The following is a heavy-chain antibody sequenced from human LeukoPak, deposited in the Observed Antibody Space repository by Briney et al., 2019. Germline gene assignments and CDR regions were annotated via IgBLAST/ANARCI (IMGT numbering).Heavy chain of an antibody. CDR3: ARAFPAAGTFDY. CDR1: GYTFTGYY. CDR2: INPNSGGT. Sequence: ASVKVSCKASGYTFTGYYMHWVRQAPGQGLEWMGWINPNSGGTNYAQKFQGRSTMTRDTSISTAYMELSRLRSDDTAVYYCARAFPAAGTFDYWGQGTLVTVSS. D-gene: IGHD6-13*01. J-gene: IGHJ4*02. V-gene: IGHV1-2*02.